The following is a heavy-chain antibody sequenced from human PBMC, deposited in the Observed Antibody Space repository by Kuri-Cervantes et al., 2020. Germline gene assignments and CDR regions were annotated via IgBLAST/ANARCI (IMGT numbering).Heavy chain of an antibody. CDR3: ARDSDSSFDY. CDR1: GFTFDDYA. CDR2: ISWNSGSI. V-gene: IGHV3-9*01. D-gene: IGHD5-18*01. Sequence: GGSLRLSCAASGFTFDDYAMHWVRQAPGKGLEWVSGISWNSGSIGYADSVKGRFTISRDNAKNTLYLQVNSLRTEDTAIYYCARDSDSSFDYWGQGTLVTVSS. J-gene: IGHJ4*02.